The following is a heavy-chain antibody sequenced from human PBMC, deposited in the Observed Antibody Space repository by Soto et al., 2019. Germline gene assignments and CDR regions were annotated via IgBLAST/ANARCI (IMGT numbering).Heavy chain of an antibody. J-gene: IGHJ4*02. V-gene: IGHV4-59*01. Sequence: PSETLSLTCSVSGGSISGSYWSWIRQSPGKGLEWLGYVYYTGSTNYSPSLRSRVSISVDTSKNEFSLRLSSVTAANTAVYFCVRSVAVPGAHIDYWGQGTQVTVSS. CDR1: GGSISGSY. CDR2: VYYTGST. D-gene: IGHD6-19*01. CDR3: VRSVAVPGAHIDY.